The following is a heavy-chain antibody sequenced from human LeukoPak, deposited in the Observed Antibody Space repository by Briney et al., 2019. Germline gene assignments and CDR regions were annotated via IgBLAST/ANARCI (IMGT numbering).Heavy chain of an antibody. V-gene: IGHV3-23*01. J-gene: IGHJ4*02. CDR1: GLRFSNFA. D-gene: IGHD1-14*01. Sequence: GGSLRLSCAASGLRFSNFAMSWVRQGPARGPEWVSSMRGNGETFYADSVKGRFTLSSDSSTNTVYFHLNDLRVDDTAIYYCARASWVSTTDAVRWGQGTRVTVSS. CDR3: ARASWVSTTDAVR. CDR2: MRGNGET.